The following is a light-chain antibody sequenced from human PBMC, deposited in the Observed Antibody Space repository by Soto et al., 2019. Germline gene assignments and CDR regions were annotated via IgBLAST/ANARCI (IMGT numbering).Light chain of an antibody. Sequence: DIVLRQSLGSLSLSPGERATLSCRSSQSVPRTYLAWYQQNPGQTPSLLIYGASTRATGIPDRLSGSGSGTDLNLTISRLQTEDVAVYYCQQYYSLPLTCGGGTKVDIK. CDR3: QQYYSLPLT. CDR1: QSVPRTY. V-gene: IGKV3-20*01. J-gene: IGKJ4*01. CDR2: GAS.